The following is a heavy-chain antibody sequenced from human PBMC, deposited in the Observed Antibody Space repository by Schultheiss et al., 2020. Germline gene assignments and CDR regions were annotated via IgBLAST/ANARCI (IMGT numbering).Heavy chain of an antibody. Sequence: SETLSLTCAVYGGSFSGYYWSWSRQPPGKGLEWIGEINHSGSTNYNQSLKSRVTISVDTSKNQFSLKLSSVTAADTAVYYCARNEGDGDYFEYWGPGTLVTVSS. CDR1: GGSFSGYY. J-gene: IGHJ4*02. V-gene: IGHV4-34*01. D-gene: IGHD4-17*01. CDR3: ARNEGDGDYFEY. CDR2: INHSGST.